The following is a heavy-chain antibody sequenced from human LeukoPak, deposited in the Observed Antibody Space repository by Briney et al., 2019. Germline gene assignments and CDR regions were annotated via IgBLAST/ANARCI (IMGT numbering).Heavy chain of an antibody. CDR1: GGSISSGGYY. CDR2: IYYSGST. D-gene: IGHD3-22*01. V-gene: IGHV4-31*03. CDR3: ASQNYYDSPVDY. Sequence: SETLSLTCTVSGGSISSGGYYWSWIRQHPGKGLEWIGYIYYSGSTYYNPSLKSRVTISVDTSKNQSSLKLSSVTAADTAVYYCASQNYYDSPVDYWGRGTLVTVSS. J-gene: IGHJ4*02.